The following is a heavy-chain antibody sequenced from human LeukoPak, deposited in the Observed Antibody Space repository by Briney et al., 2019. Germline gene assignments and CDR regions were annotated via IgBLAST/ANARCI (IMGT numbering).Heavy chain of an antibody. CDR3: ARDARIAAAEGWFDP. CDR1: GFTFSSYS. V-gene: IGHV3-21*01. Sequence: GGSLRLSCAASGFTFSSYSMNWVRQAPGKGLEWVSSISSSSSYIYYADSVKGRFTISRDNAKNSLYLQMNSLRAEDTAVYYCARDARIAAAEGWFDPWGQGTLVTVSS. D-gene: IGHD6-13*01. CDR2: ISSSSSYI. J-gene: IGHJ5*02.